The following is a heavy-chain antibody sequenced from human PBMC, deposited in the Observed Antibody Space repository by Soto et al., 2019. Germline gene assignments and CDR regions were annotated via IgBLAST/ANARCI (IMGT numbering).Heavy chain of an antibody. CDR2: ISTSSSTI. CDR3: AKDRYSGSYADAFDI. J-gene: IGHJ3*02. D-gene: IGHD1-26*01. CDR1: GFTFSSYS. V-gene: IGHV3-48*01. Sequence: PGGSLRLSCAASGFTFSSYSLNWVRQAPGKGLEWVPYISTSSSTIYYADSVKGRFTISRDNAKNSLYLQMNSLRGEDTALYYCAKDRYSGSYADAFDIWGQGTMITVSS.